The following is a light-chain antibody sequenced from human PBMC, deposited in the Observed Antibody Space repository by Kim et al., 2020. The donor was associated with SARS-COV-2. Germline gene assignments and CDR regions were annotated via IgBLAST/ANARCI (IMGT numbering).Light chain of an antibody. CDR3: DSRDSSPNHGL. CDR2: ATS. J-gene: IGLJ2*01. Sequence: SSELTQDPAVSVALGQTVRITCQGDSLRNYYANWYQKKPGQAPVLVIYATSNRPSGIPDRFSGSSSGNTASLTITGTQAEDEADYYCDSRDSSPNHGLFGGGTKVTVL. CDR1: SLRNYY. V-gene: IGLV3-19*01.